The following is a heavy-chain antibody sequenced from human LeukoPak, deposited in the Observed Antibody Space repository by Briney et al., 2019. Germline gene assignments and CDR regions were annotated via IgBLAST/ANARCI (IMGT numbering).Heavy chain of an antibody. D-gene: IGHD3-10*01. CDR3: AKGYYGSGSYGWFDY. CDR2: ISGSGDRT. CDR1: GFTFSSTA. Sequence: GGSLRLSCAASGFTFSSTAMSWVRQAPGKGLEWVSTISGSGDRTYYADSVKGRFTISRDNSKNTLFLHMNSLRAEDTAVYSCAKGYYGSGSYGWFDYWGQGTLVTVSS. V-gene: IGHV3-23*01. J-gene: IGHJ4*02.